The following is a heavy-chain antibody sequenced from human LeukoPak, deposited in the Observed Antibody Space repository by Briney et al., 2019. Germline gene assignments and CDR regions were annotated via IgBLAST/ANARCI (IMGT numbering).Heavy chain of an antibody. V-gene: IGHV1-69*05. Sequence: SVKVSCKTSGYTFTYYGISWVRQAPGQGLEWMGGIIPIFGTANYAQKFQGRVTITTDESTSTAYMELSSLRSEDTAVYYCASEGIAAAGTGATQYFQHWGQGTLVTVSS. CDR1: GYTFTYYG. CDR3: ASEGIAAAGTGATQYFQH. D-gene: IGHD6-13*01. J-gene: IGHJ1*01. CDR2: IIPIFGTA.